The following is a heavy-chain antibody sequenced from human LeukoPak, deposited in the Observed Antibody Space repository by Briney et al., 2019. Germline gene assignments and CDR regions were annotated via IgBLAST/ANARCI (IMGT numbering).Heavy chain of an antibody. CDR1: GYSLIELS. V-gene: IGHV1-24*01. CDR2: FDPEDGET. Sequence: ASVKVSCKVSGYSLIELSMHWVRQAPGKGLEWMGGFDPEDGETIYAQKFQGRATMTEDTSTDTAYMELNSLKSEDTAVYYCAIRPGDTDAFDIWGQGTVVTVSS. J-gene: IGHJ3*02. CDR3: AIRPGDTDAFDI. D-gene: IGHD3-10*01.